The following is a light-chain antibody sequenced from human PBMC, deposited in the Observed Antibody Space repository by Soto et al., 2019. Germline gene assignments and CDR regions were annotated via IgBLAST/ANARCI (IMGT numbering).Light chain of an antibody. J-gene: IGKJ4*01. CDR2: DVY. V-gene: IGKV3-11*01. Sequence: EIVLTQSPAALSLSPGERATLYCRASQSVGNSLAWYQQKPGQAPRLLIYDVYSKPLGIPARFTGSGSGTDFTLTISGLEPEDFAVYYCQQRANWPLSFGGGTRWIS. CDR1: QSVGNS. CDR3: QQRANWPLS.